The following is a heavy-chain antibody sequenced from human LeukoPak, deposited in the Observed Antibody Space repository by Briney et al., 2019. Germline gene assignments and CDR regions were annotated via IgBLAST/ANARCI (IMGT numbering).Heavy chain of an antibody. CDR1: GYTLTELS. CDR3: ATSSAYYYDSSGYFH. V-gene: IGHV1-24*01. J-gene: IGHJ4*02. CDR2: FDPEDGET. D-gene: IGHD3-22*01. Sequence: GASVKVSCKVSGYTLTELSMHWVRQAPGKGLEWMRGFDPEDGETIYAQKFQGRVTMTEDTSTDTAYMELSSLRSEDTAVYYCATSSAYYYDSSGYFHWGQGTLVTVSS.